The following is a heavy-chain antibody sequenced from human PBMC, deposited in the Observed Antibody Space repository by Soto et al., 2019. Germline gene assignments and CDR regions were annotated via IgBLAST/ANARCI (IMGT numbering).Heavy chain of an antibody. CDR3: ARVAGVHCWTNFDS. J-gene: IGHJ4*02. V-gene: IGHV3-21*02. D-gene: IGHD1-1*01. CDR1: GFTFSSYS. CDR2: ISRVSTYI. Sequence: EVQLVESGGGLVKPGGSLRLSCAASGFTFSSYSMTWVRQAPGQGPEWVSSISRVSTYIYDADSVKGRFTISRDNAKNSMYLQMNSLRVADPAVYYCARVAGVHCWTNFDSWGQGTQVTVSS.